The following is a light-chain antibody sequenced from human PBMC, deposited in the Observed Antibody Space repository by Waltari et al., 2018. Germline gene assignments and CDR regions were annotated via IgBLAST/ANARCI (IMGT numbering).Light chain of an antibody. CDR2: GNS. J-gene: IGLJ1*01. Sequence: QSVLTQPPSLSGAPGPRVPPSCTGRSSHTRAGAAVHRDQQLPGPAPTLPTPGNSNRPSGVPDRFSGSKSGTSASLAITGLQAEDEADYYCQSYDRSLSGYVFGTGTKVTVL. CDR1: SSHTRAGAA. CDR3: QSYDRSLSGYV. V-gene: IGLV1-40*01.